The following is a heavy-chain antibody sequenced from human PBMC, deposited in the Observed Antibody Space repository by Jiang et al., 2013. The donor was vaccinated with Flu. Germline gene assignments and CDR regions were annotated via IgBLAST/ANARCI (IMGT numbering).Heavy chain of an antibody. CDR2: FYYSGST. D-gene: IGHD6-13*01. Sequence: GSGLVKPSETLSLTCAVSGGSVSSGSFSWGWVRQPPGKGLEWIGYFYYSGSTNYNPSLKSRVTISIHTSKNQFSLRLSSVTAADTAVYFCARDLTGRIAALGYDYWGQGTLVTVSS. J-gene: IGHJ4*02. CDR1: GGSVSSGSFS. V-gene: IGHV4-61*01. CDR3: ARDLTGRIAALGYDY.